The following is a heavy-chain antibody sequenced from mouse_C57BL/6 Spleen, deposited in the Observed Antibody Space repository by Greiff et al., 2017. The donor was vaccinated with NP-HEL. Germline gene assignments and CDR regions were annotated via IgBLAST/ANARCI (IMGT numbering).Heavy chain of an antibody. CDR1: GYSFTGYY. V-gene: IGHV1-42*01. Sequence: EVKLVESGPELVKPGASVKISCKASGYSFTGYYMNWVKQSPEKSLEWIGEINPSTGGTTYNQKFKAKATLTVDKSSSTAYMQLKSLTSEDSAVYYCARSGYYGSSPWYFDVWGTGTTVTVSS. J-gene: IGHJ1*03. D-gene: IGHD1-1*01. CDR3: ARSGYYGSSPWYFDV. CDR2: INPSTGGT.